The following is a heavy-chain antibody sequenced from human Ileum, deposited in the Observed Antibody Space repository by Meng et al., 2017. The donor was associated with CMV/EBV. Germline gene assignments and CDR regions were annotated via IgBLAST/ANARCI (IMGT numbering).Heavy chain of an antibody. D-gene: IGHD4-17*01. J-gene: IGHJ4*02. CDR1: GGSISSGVYY. CDR2: LDSSGAT. CDR3: ARGRPYGDFFDY. Sequence: QVQPQAPGPGLVCPSQPLSLTCTVSGGSISSGVYYWSWIRQPAGKALECIGRLDSSGATHYNPSLKSRVTISRDTSKNQFSLMMTSVAAADTALYYCARGRPYGDFFDYWGQGTLVTVSS. V-gene: IGHV4-61*02.